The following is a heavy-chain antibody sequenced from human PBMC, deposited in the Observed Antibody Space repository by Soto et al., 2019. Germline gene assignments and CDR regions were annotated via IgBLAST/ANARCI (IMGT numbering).Heavy chain of an antibody. CDR3: ATGPYTAMMNFHY. V-gene: IGHV1-69*13. Sequence: SVKVSCKASGDTFRGYAITCVVQAPGQGLEWMGNFIPVFTTAHYSEIFQDRVTFTADESTATAYMELSSLTSDDTAVYYCATGPYTAMMNFHYWGQGTLVTVSS. CDR1: GDTFRGYA. D-gene: IGHD5-18*01. CDR2: FIPVFTTA. J-gene: IGHJ4*02.